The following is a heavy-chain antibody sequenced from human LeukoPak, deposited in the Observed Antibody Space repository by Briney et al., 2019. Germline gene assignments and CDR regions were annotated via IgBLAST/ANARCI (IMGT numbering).Heavy chain of an antibody. Sequence: SETLSLTCTVSGGSISSSSYYWGWIRQPPGKGLEWIGSIYYSGSTYYNPSLKSRVTISVDTSKNQFSLKLSSVTAADTAVYYCARVRMVRGAYGPWGQGTLVTVSS. J-gene: IGHJ5*02. D-gene: IGHD3-10*01. CDR3: ARVRMVRGAYGP. V-gene: IGHV4-39*01. CDR2: IYYSGST. CDR1: GGSISSSSYY.